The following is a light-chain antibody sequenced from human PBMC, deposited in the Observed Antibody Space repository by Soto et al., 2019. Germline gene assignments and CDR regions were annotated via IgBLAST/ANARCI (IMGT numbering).Light chain of an antibody. CDR3: HQYDYWPFT. J-gene: IGKJ4*01. V-gene: IGKV3D-15*01. CDR1: QSVSSSY. CDR2: ATS. Sequence: EIVLTQSPDTLSLSPGXXATXXCXASQSVSSSYLAWYQQRPGQAPRLLMSATSTRATGIPARFSGSGSGTEFTLTVSSLQSEDFALYFCHQYDYWPFTFGGGTKVDIK.